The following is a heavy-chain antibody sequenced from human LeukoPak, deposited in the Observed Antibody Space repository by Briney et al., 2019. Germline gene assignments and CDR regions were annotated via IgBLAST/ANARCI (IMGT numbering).Heavy chain of an antibody. Sequence: ASVKVSCKASGGTFSSYAISWVRQAPGQGLEWMGGIIPIFGTANYAQKFQGRVTITADESTSTAYMELSSLRSEDTAVYYCARARDCSGGNCYSDCWGQGTLVTVSS. CDR1: GGTFSSYA. D-gene: IGHD2-15*01. V-gene: IGHV1-69*13. CDR2: IIPIFGTA. CDR3: ARARDCSGGNCYSDC. J-gene: IGHJ4*02.